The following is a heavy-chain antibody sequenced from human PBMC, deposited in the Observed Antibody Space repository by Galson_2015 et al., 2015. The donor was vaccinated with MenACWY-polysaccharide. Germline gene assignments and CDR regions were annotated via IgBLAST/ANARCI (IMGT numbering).Heavy chain of an antibody. Sequence: SLRLSCAASGFIFRTYWMNWVRQAPWKGLEWVAAIKEDGSDKYYGDSVKGRFTISKDNAKDSLYLQMNNLRAEDTAVYYCVGRKGGDGWTYDHWGQGTLVTVSS. CDR1: GFIFRTYW. J-gene: IGHJ4*02. CDR2: IKEDGSDK. D-gene: IGHD1-26*01. V-gene: IGHV3-7*01. CDR3: VGRKGGDGWTYDH.